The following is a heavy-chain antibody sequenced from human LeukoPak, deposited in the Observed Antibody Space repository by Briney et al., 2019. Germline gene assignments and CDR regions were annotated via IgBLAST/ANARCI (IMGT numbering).Heavy chain of an antibody. CDR2: ISSSGSTI. V-gene: IGHV3-11*01. Sequence: PGGSLRLSCAASGFTFSDYYISWIRQAPGKGLEWVSYISSSGSTIYYADSVKGRFTISRDNAKNSLYLQMNSLRAEDTAVYYCARASSIAARPLDYWGQGTLVTVSS. CDR1: GFTFSDYY. CDR3: ARASSIAARPLDY. D-gene: IGHD6-6*01. J-gene: IGHJ4*02.